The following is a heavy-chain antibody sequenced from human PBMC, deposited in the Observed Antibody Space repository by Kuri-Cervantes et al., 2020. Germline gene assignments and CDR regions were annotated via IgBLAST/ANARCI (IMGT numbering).Heavy chain of an antibody. CDR2: FDPEDGET. CDR3: ARIKWLMGYYYSYYMDV. Sequence: ASVKVSCKASGGTFSSYAISWVRQAPGQGLEWMGGFDPEDGETIYAQKFQGRVTMTEDTSTDTAYMELSSLRSEDTAVYYCARIKWLMGYYYSYYMDVWGKGTTVTVSS. D-gene: IGHD5-12*01. CDR1: GGTFSSYA. V-gene: IGHV1-24*01. J-gene: IGHJ6*03.